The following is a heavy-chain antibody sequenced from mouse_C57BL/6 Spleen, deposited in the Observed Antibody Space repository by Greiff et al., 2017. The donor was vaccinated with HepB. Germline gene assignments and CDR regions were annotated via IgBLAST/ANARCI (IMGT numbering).Heavy chain of an antibody. CDR2: IYPGDGDT. Sequence: QVQLQQSGPELVKPGASVKISCKASGYAFSSSWMNWVKQRPGKGLEWIGRIYPGDGDTNYNGKFKGKATLTADKSSSTAYMQLSSLTSEDSAVYFCARWVSNYDGNAGYFDVWGTGTTVTVSS. D-gene: IGHD1-1*01. J-gene: IGHJ1*03. V-gene: IGHV1-82*01. CDR1: GYAFSSSW. CDR3: ARWVSNYDGNAGYFDV.